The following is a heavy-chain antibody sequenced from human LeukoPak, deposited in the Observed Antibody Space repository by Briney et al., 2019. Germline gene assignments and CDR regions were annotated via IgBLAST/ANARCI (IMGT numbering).Heavy chain of an antibody. J-gene: IGHJ4*02. CDR3: AKDQNQFIAAAYY. V-gene: IGHV3-9*01. D-gene: IGHD6-13*01. CDR1: GFTFDDYA. Sequence: GGPLRLSCAASGFTFDDYAMHWVRQAPGKGLEWVSGISWNSGSIGYADSVKGRFTISRDNAKNSLYLQMNSLRAEDTALYYCAKDQNQFIAAAYYWGQGTLVTVSS. CDR2: ISWNSGSI.